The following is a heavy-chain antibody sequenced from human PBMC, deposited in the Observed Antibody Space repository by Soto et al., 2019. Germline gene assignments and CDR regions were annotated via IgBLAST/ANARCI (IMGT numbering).Heavy chain of an antibody. CDR3: TRGQGNH. CDR2: MNPFSGNA. V-gene: IGHV1-8*01. J-gene: IGHJ4*02. CDR1: GYTFTSYD. Sequence: QVQLVQSGAEVKKPGASVRVSCKASGYTFTSYDIYWVRQATGQGLEWMGWMNPFSGNAVYTQKFQDRFTMTRDTSINKAYMEMSGLRSEDTAVYYCTRGQGNHWGQGSLVTVSS.